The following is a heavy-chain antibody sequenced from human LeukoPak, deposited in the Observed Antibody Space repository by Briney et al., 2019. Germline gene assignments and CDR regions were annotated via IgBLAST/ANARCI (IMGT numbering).Heavy chain of an antibody. CDR1: GDSVSSNSPA. V-gene: IGHV6-1*01. Sequence: SQTLSLTCAISGDSVSSNSPAWNWIRQSPSRGLEWLGRTYYRSKWYNDYAVSAKSRITINADTSKNQFSLQLDSVTPEDTAVYYCARDGRGVWNYFASWGQGTLVTVSS. CDR3: ARDGRGVWNYFAS. J-gene: IGHJ4*02. D-gene: IGHD1-26*01. CDR2: TYYRSKWYN.